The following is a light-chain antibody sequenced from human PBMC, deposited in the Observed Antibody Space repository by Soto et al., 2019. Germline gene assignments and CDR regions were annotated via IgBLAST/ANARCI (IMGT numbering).Light chain of an antibody. CDR2: GAS. CDR3: QQRSIWPIT. Sequence: EIVLELSPATLALSPRERATLSCRASPSVTNFLAWYQQKPGQAPRLLIFGASSRATGIPARFSGSGSGTEFTLTISSLQSEDFAVYYCQQRSIWPITFGQGRLLEIK. J-gene: IGKJ5*01. V-gene: IGKV3-11*01. CDR1: PSVTNF.